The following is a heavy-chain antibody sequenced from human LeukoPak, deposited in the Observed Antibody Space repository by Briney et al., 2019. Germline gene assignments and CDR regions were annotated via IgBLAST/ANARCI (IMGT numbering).Heavy chain of an antibody. D-gene: IGHD6-13*01. CDR3: ARLPSSSWGGYYYGMDV. V-gene: IGHV4-39*07. J-gene: IGHJ6*02. CDR2: IYYSGST. Sequence: SETLSLTCTVSGGSISSSSYYWGWLRQPPGKGLEWIGSIYYSGSTYYNPSLKSRVTISVDTSKNQFSLKLSSVTAADTAVYYCARLPSSSWGGYYYGMDVWGQGTTVTVSS. CDR1: GGSISSSSYY.